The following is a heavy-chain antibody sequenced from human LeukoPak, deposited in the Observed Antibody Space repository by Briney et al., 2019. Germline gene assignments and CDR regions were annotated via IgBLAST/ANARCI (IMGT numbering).Heavy chain of an antibody. CDR3: AREGVVGAYGHFDY. CDR2: INHSGST. Sequence: SETLSLTCAVDGGSFSGYYWSWVRQPPGKGLEWVGEINHSGSTNYNPSLKSRVTISVDTSKNQFSLKLSSVTAADTAVYYCAREGVVGAYGHFDYWGQGTLDTVSS. D-gene: IGHD2-15*01. J-gene: IGHJ4*02. V-gene: IGHV4-34*01. CDR1: GGSFSGYY.